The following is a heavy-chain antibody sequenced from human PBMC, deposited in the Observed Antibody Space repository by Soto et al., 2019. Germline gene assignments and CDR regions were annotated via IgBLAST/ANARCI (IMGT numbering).Heavy chain of an antibody. D-gene: IGHD4-17*01. Sequence: QVQLVQSGAEVKKPGASVKVSCKASGYTFTSYDINWVRQATGQGLERMGWMNPNSSNTGYAQKFQGRVTMTRNTSISTAYMELSRLRSEDTAVYYCARAMLRWDYYYYYGMDVWGQGTTVTVSS. V-gene: IGHV1-8*01. CDR3: ARAMLRWDYYYYYGMDV. CDR2: MNPNSSNT. CDR1: GYTFTSYD. J-gene: IGHJ6*02.